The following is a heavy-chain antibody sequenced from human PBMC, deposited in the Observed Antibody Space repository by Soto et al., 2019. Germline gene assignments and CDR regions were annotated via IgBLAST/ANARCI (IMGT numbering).Heavy chain of an antibody. J-gene: IGHJ4*02. Sequence: QVQLLQSGTEVKKPGSSAKVSCRASGGNFNTYTISWVRQAPGQGLEWLGRIIPILDIASYAQKFQGRVNITADKSTNTDYMELSSLRSEDTAVYFCARSLGLCTGSGCRDYWGQGTLVSVSP. D-gene: IGHD2-8*02. CDR2: IIPILDIA. CDR3: ARSLGLCTGSGCRDY. V-gene: IGHV1-69*02. CDR1: GGNFNTYT.